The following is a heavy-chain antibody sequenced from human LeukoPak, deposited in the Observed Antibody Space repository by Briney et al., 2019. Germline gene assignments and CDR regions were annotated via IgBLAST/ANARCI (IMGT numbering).Heavy chain of an antibody. CDR1: GFSFNSYA. Sequence: PGGSLRLSCAASGFSFNSYAIHWVRQAPGKGLEWVTAISYDGSNKHYADSVRGRFTISRDNSKNTLYLQMNSLRTKDTAVYYCAQGGLEIYYFYHGMDVWGRGTTVTVSS. CDR3: AQGGLEIYYFYHGMDV. D-gene: IGHD3-16*01. V-gene: IGHV3-30*03. CDR2: ISYDGSNK. J-gene: IGHJ6*02.